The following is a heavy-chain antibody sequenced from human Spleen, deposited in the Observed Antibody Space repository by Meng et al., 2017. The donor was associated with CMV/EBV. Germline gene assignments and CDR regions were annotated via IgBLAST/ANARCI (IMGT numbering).Heavy chain of an antibody. V-gene: IGHV1-69*10. J-gene: IGHJ4*02. CDR3: ARDQGARPGY. Sequence: SVKVSCKASGGSFNSYAISWVRQAPGQGLEWMGGIIPILAIPNYAQNFQGRVTITADKSTSTAYMELSSLRSEDTAVYYCARDQGARPGYWGQGTLVTVSS. CDR1: GGSFNSYA. CDR2: IIPILAIP. D-gene: IGHD1-26*01.